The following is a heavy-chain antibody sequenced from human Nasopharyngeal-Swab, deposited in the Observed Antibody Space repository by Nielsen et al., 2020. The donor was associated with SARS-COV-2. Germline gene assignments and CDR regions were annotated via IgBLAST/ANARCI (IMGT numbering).Heavy chain of an antibody. CDR1: GFTFSSYA. CDR2: ISYDGSNK. D-gene: IGHD3-22*01. Sequence: GGSLRLSCAASGFTFSSYAMHWVHQAPGKGLEWVAVISYDGSNKYYADSVKGRFTISRDNAKNSLYLQMNSLRAEDTAVYYCARDQILQGYYYDSSGYWGIDYWGQGTLVTVSS. V-gene: IGHV3-30-3*01. CDR3: ARDQILQGYYYDSSGYWGIDY. J-gene: IGHJ4*02.